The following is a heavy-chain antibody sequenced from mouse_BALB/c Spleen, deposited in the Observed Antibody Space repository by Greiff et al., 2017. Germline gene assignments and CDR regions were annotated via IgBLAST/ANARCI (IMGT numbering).Heavy chain of an antibody. Sequence: QVQLKESGPGLVAPSQSLSITCTVSGFSLTSYGVHWVRQPPGKGLEWLGVIWAGGSTNYNSALMSRLSISKDNSKSQVFLKMNSLQTDDTAMYYCASFITTVAYWGQGTLVTVSA. D-gene: IGHD1-1*01. CDR3: ASFITTVAY. CDR1: GFSLTSYG. V-gene: IGHV2-9*02. CDR2: IWAGGST. J-gene: IGHJ3*01.